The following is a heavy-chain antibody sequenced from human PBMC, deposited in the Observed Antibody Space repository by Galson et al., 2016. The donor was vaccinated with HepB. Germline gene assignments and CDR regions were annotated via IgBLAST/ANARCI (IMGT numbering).Heavy chain of an antibody. CDR3: ATTLTIRAWGY. D-gene: IGHD3-3*01. CDR1: GFSVTSNY. V-gene: IGHV3-53*01. CDR2: IDNEGTT. Sequence: SLRLSCAASGFSVTSNYMSWVRQAPGKGLEWVSVIDNEGTTYYADSVKGRFTVSRDSSNNRLNLQMNSLRAEDTAIYYCATTLTIRAWGYRGPGTLVTVSS. J-gene: IGHJ4*02.